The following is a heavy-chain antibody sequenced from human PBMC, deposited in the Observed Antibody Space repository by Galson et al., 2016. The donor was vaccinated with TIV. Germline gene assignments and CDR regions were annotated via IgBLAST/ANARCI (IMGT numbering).Heavy chain of an antibody. CDR2: ISPDGTDQ. J-gene: IGHJ4*02. CDR3: ATDGRDAYNPYFDS. Sequence: SLRLSCAASGFTFYRYRMDWVRQAPGKGLEWIAVISPDGTDQNYAVSMKGRFTISRDNSKNTLYLHMNNLGVEDTAVYYCATDGRDAYNPYFDSWGQGALVTVSS. CDR1: GFTFYRYR. V-gene: IGHV3-30*03. D-gene: IGHD5-24*01.